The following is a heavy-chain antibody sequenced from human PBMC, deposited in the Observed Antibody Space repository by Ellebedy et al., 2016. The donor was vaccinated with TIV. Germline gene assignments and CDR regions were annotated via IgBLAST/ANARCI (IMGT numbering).Heavy chain of an antibody. CDR1: GGSFSGYY. Sequence: SETLSLXXAVYGGSFSGYYWSWIRQPPGKGLEWIGEINHSGSTNYNPSLKSRVSISMDRSKNQFSLKLRSVTAADTAVYYCARVSPFGDDIFAAGLYYAMDIWGQGAMVTVSS. V-gene: IGHV4-34*01. D-gene: IGHD3-10*01. J-gene: IGHJ6*02. CDR3: ARVSPFGDDIFAAGLYYAMDI. CDR2: INHSGST.